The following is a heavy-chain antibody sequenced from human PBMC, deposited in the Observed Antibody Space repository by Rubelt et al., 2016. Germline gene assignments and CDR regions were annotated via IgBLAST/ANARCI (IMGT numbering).Heavy chain of an antibody. CDR2: ISGSGTTT. V-gene: IGHV3-23*04. CDR3: VSIGWFIF. CDR1: GFTFTNYA. D-gene: IGHD6-19*01. J-gene: IGHJ4*02. Sequence: EVQLVDSGGGLVQPGGSLRLSCAASGFTFTNYAMNWVRQAPGKGLEWVSGISGSGTTTHYADSVRGWFASSRDNSKDTLYLNMNSLRVEDTAVYFCVSIGWFIFWGQGTLVTVSS.